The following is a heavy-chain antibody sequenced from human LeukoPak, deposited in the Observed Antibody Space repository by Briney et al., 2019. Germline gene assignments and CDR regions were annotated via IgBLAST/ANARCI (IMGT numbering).Heavy chain of an antibody. Sequence: AETLSLTCTVSGGSISRYYWSWIRQPPGKGLEWIGYIYYSGSTNYNPSLKSRATISVDTSKNQFSLKLSSVTAADTAVYYCASSGYSYGFGYYYYYGMDVWGQGTTVTVSS. D-gene: IGHD5-18*01. J-gene: IGHJ6*02. CDR2: IYYSGST. CDR1: GGSISRYY. CDR3: ASSGYSYGFGYYYYYGMDV. V-gene: IGHV4-59*01.